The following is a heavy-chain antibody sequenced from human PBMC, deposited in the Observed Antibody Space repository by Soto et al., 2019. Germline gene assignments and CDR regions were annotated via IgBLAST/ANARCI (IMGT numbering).Heavy chain of an antibody. CDR1: GYNFTSYG. V-gene: IGHV1-18*01. D-gene: IGHD6-19*01. Sequence: QVQLVQSGADVKKPGASVKVSCKASGYNFTSYGISWVRQAPGQGLEWMGWISPHNDRTSYARRFQDRVTMTTDTPTSTVYMELGSLRSDDTAVYYCARDLYYSSGRYFDHDAFDIWGQGTVVTVSS. J-gene: IGHJ3*02. CDR2: ISPHNDRT. CDR3: ARDLYYSSGRYFDHDAFDI.